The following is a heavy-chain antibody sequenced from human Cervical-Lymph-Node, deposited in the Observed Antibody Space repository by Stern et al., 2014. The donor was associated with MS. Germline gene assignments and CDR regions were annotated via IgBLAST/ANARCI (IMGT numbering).Heavy chain of an antibody. Sequence: VQLVQSGGGLVKPGGSLRLSCAASRFTFSDFYMTWVRQAPGKGLEWLSYISGGATSINYADSVKGRFTISRDNARNSLYLQMNSLRAEDTAVYYCARKYSAYDAWGQGTLVTVSS. CDR3: ARKYSAYDA. CDR1: RFTFSDFY. D-gene: IGHD5-12*01. J-gene: IGHJ5*02. CDR2: ISGGATSI. V-gene: IGHV3-11*01.